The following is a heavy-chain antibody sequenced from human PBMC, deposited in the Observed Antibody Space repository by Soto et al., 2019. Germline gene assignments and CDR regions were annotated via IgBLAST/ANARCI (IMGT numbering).Heavy chain of an antibody. CDR3: AKEGEPYRSSWYFDY. V-gene: IGHV3-23*01. CDR2: ISGSGAST. D-gene: IGHD6-13*01. J-gene: IGHJ4*02. Sequence: GGSLRLSCAASGFTFSSYAMNWVRQAPGKGLEWVSTISGSGASTYYADSVKGRFTISRDNSKNTLYLQMNSLRAEDWAVYYCAKEGEPYRSSWYFDYWGQGTLVTVSS. CDR1: GFTFSSYA.